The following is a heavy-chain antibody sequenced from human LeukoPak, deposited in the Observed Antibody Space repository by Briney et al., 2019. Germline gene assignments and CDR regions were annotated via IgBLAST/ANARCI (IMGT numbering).Heavy chain of an antibody. J-gene: IGHJ1*01. CDR2: IYYSGST. Sequence: SETLSLTCTVSGGSVSSGSYYWSWIRQPPGKGLEWIGYIYYSGSTNYNPSLKSRVTISVDTSKNQFSLKLSSVTAADTAVYYCARDHQAEYFQHWGQGTLVTVSS. V-gene: IGHV4-61*01. CDR1: GGSVSSGSYY. CDR3: ARDHQAEYFQH.